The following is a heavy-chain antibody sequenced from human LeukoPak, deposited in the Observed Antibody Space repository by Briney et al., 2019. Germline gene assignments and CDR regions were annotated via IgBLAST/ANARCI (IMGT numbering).Heavy chain of an antibody. CDR2: IIPIFGTA. J-gene: IGHJ6*02. V-gene: IGHV1-69*13. CDR3: ASGPIGYSGYEYGMDV. Sequence: TVKVSCKASGGTFSSYAISWVRQAPGQGLEWMGVIIPIFGTANYAQKFQGRVTITADESTSTAYMELSSLRSEDTAVYYCASGPIGYSGYEYGMDVWGQGTTVTVSS. CDR1: GGTFSSYA. D-gene: IGHD5-12*01.